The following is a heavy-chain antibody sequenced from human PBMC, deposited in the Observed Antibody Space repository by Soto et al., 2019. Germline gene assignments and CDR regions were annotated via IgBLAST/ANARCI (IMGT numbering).Heavy chain of an antibody. CDR3: ARQILLGDCWSGGYYYYLVC. J-gene: IGHJ6*03. CDR1: GGSISSYY. D-gene: IGHD3-3*01. CDR2: IYYSGST. Sequence: SETLSLTCTVSGGSISSYYWSWIRQPPGKGLEWIGYIYYSGSTNYNPSLKSRVTISVDTSKNQFSLKLSSVTAADTAVYYCARQILLGDCWSGGYYYYLVCWGTGTTVNVSS. V-gene: IGHV4-59*08.